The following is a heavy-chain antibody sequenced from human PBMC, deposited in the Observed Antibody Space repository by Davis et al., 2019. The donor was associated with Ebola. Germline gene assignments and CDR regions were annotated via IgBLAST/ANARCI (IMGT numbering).Heavy chain of an antibody. Sequence: PGGSLRLSCAASGFTFSSYAMHWVRQAPGKGLEYVSAISSNGGSTYYADSVKGRFTISRDNSKNTLYLQMNSLRAEDTAVYFCARDGAPERLYYFDFWGQGTLVTVSS. D-gene: IGHD5-24*01. CDR3: ARDGAPERLYYFDF. CDR2: ISSNGGST. J-gene: IGHJ4*02. V-gene: IGHV3-64*04. CDR1: GFTFSSYA.